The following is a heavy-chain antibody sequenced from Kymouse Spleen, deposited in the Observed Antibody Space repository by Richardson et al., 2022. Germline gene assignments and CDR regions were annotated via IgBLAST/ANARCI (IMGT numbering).Heavy chain of an antibody. CDR2: IYYSGST. V-gene: IGHV4-39*01. J-gene: IGHJ6*02. D-gene: IGHD6-19*01. Sequence: QLQLQESGPGLVKPSETLSLTCTVSGGSISSSSYYWGWIRQPPGKGLEWIGSIYYSGSTYYNPSLKSRVTISVDTSKNQFSLKLSSVTAADTAVYYCARQRYSSGWYYYYYGMDVWGQGTTVTVSS. CDR3: ARQRYSSGWYYYYYGMDV. CDR1: GGSISSSSYY.